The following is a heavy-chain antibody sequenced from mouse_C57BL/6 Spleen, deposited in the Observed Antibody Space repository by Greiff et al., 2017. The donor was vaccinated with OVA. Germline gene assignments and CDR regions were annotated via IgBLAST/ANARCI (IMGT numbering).Heavy chain of an antibody. J-gene: IGHJ4*01. D-gene: IGHD1-1*01. CDR2: IDPSDSET. CDR1: GYTFTSYW. CDR3: ARENYYGSGDYAMDY. V-gene: IGHV1-52*01. Sequence: QVQLQQPGAELVRPGSSVKLSCKASGYTFTSYWMHWVKQRPIQGLEWIGNIDPSDSETHYNQKFKDKATLTVDKSSSTAYMQLSSLTSEDSAVYYWARENYYGSGDYAMDYWGQGTSVTVSS.